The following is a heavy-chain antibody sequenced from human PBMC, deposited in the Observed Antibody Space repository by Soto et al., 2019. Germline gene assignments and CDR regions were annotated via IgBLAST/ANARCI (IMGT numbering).Heavy chain of an antibody. CDR3: ARKSPSSRLDY. CDR2: ISAYNGNT. J-gene: IGHJ4*02. CDR1: GYTFTSYG. D-gene: IGHD6-13*01. V-gene: IGHV1-18*01. Sequence: QVQLVQSGAEVKKPGASVKVSCKASGYTFTSYGISWVRQAPGQGLEWMGWISAYNGNTNYAQKLQGRVTLTTHTPTSTAYMELRSLRSVDTPVYHCARKSPSSRLDYWGQGTLATVSS.